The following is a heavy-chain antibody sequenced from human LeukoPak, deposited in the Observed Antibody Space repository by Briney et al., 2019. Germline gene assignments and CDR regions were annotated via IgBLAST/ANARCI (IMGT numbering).Heavy chain of an antibody. CDR1: GGTFSSYA. D-gene: IGHD2-15*01. CDR2: IIPIFVTA. Sequence: GASVSLSCKASGGTFSSYAISWVRQAPGPGLGWMGGIIPIFVTANYAQKCQGRVTITTDESTSTAYMELSSLRSEDTAVYYCARGGIVVVGAFDIWGQGTMVTVSS. CDR3: ARGGIVVVGAFDI. J-gene: IGHJ3*02. V-gene: IGHV1-69*05.